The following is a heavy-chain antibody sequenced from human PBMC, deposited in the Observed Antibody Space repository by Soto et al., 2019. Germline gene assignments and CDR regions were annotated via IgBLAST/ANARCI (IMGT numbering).Heavy chain of an antibody. CDR2: IIPIFGTA. CDR3: AREPGYYASGSKPGWFDP. V-gene: IGHV1-69*01. CDR1: GGTFSSYA. Sequence: QVQLVQSGAEVKKPGSSVKVSCKASGGTFSSYAISWVRQAPGQGLEWMGGIIPIFGTANYAQKFQGRVTITADESTSTAYMELSSLRSEDTAVYYCAREPGYYASGSKPGWFDPWGQGTLVTVSS. J-gene: IGHJ5*02. D-gene: IGHD3-10*01.